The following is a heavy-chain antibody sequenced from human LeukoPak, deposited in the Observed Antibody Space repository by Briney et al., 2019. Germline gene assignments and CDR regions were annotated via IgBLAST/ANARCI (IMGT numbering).Heavy chain of an antibody. Sequence: GGSLRLSCGASGFTFSNYGMLWVRQAPGKGLDWVAFIRYDGNNKLYADSVKGRFTISRDNSKNTLYLHINSLRAEDTAVYYCVKDNPLDYWGQGSLVTVSS. J-gene: IGHJ4*02. D-gene: IGHD1-14*01. CDR2: IRYDGNNK. V-gene: IGHV3-30*02. CDR1: GFTFSNYG. CDR3: VKDNPLDY.